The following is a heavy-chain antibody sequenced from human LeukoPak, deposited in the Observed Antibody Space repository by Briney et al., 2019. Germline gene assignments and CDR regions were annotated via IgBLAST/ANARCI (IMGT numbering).Heavy chain of an antibody. CDR3: VKGHDSSGYYLSYFDY. Sequence: GGSLRLSCAASGFTFSSYWMHWVRQAPGKGLVWVSRINSDGSSTSYADSVKGRFTISRDNSKNTLYLQMSSLRAEDTAVYYCVKGHDSSGYYLSYFDYWGQGALVTVSS. J-gene: IGHJ4*02. CDR2: INSDGSST. CDR1: GFTFSSYW. D-gene: IGHD3-22*01. V-gene: IGHV3-74*01.